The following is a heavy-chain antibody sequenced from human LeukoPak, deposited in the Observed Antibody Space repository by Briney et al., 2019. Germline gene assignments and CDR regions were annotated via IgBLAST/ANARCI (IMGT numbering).Heavy chain of an antibody. CDR3: AKVSGPYYSSTSYYLDS. J-gene: IGHJ4*02. V-gene: IGHV3-23*01. CDR2: ISGSSGST. Sequence: SGGSLRLSCAASGFTFSSYAMSWVRQAPGKGLEWVSAISGSSGSTYYADSVKGRFTISRDNSKNTLYLQMNSLRDEYTAVYYCAKVSGPYYSSTSYYLDSWGQGTLVTVSS. D-gene: IGHD2-2*01. CDR1: GFTFSSYA.